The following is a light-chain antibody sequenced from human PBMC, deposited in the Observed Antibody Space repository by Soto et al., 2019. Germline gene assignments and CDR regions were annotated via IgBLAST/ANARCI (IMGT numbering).Light chain of an antibody. J-gene: IGKJ3*01. CDR3: QQYNSYSPF. V-gene: IGKV3-11*01. CDR2: DAS. Sequence: EIVLTQFPATLSLSPGERATLCFRASQSFSKSLAWYQQRPGRAPRLLIYDASNRATGIPARFSGSGSGTDFTLTISSLQPDDFATYYCQQYNSYSPFFGPGTKVDI. CDR1: QSFSKS.